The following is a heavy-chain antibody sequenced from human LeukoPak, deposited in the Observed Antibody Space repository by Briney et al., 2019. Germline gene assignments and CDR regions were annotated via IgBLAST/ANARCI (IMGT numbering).Heavy chain of an antibody. V-gene: IGHV1-2*02. CDR3: ARDVGYGDSETFDY. D-gene: IGHD3-16*01. J-gene: IGHJ4*02. CDR1: GYTFTGYY. CDR2: INPNSGGT. Sequence: ASVKVSCKASGYTFTGYYMHWVRQAPGQGLEWMGWINPNSGGTNYAQKLQGRVTMTTDTSTSTAYMELRRLRSDDTAVYYCARDVGYGDSETFDYWGQGTLVTVSS.